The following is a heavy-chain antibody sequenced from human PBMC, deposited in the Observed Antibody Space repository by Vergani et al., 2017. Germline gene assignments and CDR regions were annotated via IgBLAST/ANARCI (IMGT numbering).Heavy chain of an antibody. D-gene: IGHD3-22*01. CDR2: ISYDGSNK. Sequence: QVQLVESGGGVVQPGRSLSLSCAASGFTFSSYAMHWVRQAPGKGLEWVAVISYDGSNKYYADSVKGLFTISRDNSKNTLYLQMNSLRAEDTAVYYCARDSPYYYDSSGYYPVYGMDVWGQGTTVTVSS. J-gene: IGHJ6*02. CDR3: ARDSPYYYDSSGYYPVYGMDV. CDR1: GFTFSSYA. V-gene: IGHV3-30*01.